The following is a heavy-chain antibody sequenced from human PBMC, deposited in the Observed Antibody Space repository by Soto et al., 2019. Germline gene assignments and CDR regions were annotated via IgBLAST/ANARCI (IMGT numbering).Heavy chain of an antibody. CDR2: XNXXXNXA. J-gene: IGHJ4*02. D-gene: IGHD2-15*01. CDR1: GYTFTSYG. V-gene: IGHV1-18*01. Sequence: ASEKVSCKASGYTFTSYGISWVRQAPGEGLEWMXIXNXXXNXAXXXKXXXXRLTLTSDMPSRTVYMQLSNLRSDDTAVYYCAGASSRVSSVVAAYWGQGTLVTVSS. CDR3: AGASSRVSSVVAAY.